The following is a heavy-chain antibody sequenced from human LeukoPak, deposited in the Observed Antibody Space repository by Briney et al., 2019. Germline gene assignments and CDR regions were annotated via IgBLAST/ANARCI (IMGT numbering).Heavy chain of an antibody. D-gene: IGHD2-2*01. J-gene: IGHJ3*02. Sequence: PSETLSLTCAVYGGSFSGYYWSWIRQPPGKGLEWIGEINHSGSTNYNPSLKSRVTISVDTSKNQFSLKLSSVTAADTAVYYCARHAGIVVVPAATSDAFDIWGQGTMVTVSS. CDR2: INHSGST. CDR3: ARHAGIVVVPAATSDAFDI. V-gene: IGHV4-34*01. CDR1: GGSFSGYY.